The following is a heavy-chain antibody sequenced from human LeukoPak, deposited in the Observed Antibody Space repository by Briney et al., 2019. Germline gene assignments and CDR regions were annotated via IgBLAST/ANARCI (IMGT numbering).Heavy chain of an antibody. J-gene: IGHJ3*02. CDR1: GGPISSYY. CDR2: IYYSGST. V-gene: IGHV4-59*01. Sequence: EPSETLSLTCTVSGGPISSYYWSWIRQPPGKGLEWIGYIYYSGSTNYNPSLKSRVTISVDTSKNQFSLKLSSVTAADTAVYYCARRTRWEYAFDIWGQGTMVTVSS. CDR3: ARRTRWEYAFDI. D-gene: IGHD1-26*01.